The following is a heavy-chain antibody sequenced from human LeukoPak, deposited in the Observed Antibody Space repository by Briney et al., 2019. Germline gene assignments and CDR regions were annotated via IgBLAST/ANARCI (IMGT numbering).Heavy chain of an antibody. CDR3: ARDHDYGGNLFWSDP. Sequence: SETLSLTCAVSGGSISSYYWSWIRQPAGKGLEWIGRIYTSGSTNYNPSLKSRVTMSVDTSKNQFSLKLSSVTAADTAVYYCARDHDYGGNLFWSDPWGQGTLVTVSS. J-gene: IGHJ5*02. CDR2: IYTSGST. V-gene: IGHV4-4*07. D-gene: IGHD4-23*01. CDR1: GGSISSYY.